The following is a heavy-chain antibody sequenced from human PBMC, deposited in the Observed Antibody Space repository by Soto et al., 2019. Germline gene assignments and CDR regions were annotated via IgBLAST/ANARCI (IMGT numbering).Heavy chain of an antibody. D-gene: IGHD2-2*01. CDR1: GGSISSYY. CDR3: ARVAPASTNYYYYYYMDV. Sequence: SETLSLTCTVSGGSISSYYWSWIRQPPGKGLEWIGYIYYSGSTNYNPSLKSRVTISVDTSKNQFSLKLSSVTAADTAVYYCARVAPASTNYYYYYYMDVWGKGTTVTSP. V-gene: IGHV4-59*01. CDR2: IYYSGST. J-gene: IGHJ6*03.